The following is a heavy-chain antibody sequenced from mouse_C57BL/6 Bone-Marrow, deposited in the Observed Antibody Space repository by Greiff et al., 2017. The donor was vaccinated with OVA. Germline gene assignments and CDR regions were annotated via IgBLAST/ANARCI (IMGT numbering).Heavy chain of an antibody. CDR2: INYDGSST. J-gene: IGHJ2*01. V-gene: IGHV5-16*01. CDR1: GFTFSDYY. CDR3: ARDLGFDY. D-gene: IGHD4-1*01. Sequence: EVNVVESEGGLVQPGSSMKLSCTASGFTFSDYYMAWVRQVPEKGLEWVANINYDGSSTYYLDSLKSRFIISRDNAKNILYLQMSSLKSEDTATYYCARDLGFDYWGQGTTLTVSS.